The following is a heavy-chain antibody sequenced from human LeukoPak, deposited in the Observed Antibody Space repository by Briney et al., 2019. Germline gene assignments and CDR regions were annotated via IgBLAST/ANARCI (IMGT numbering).Heavy chain of an antibody. D-gene: IGHD3-22*01. Sequence: GGSLRISCAASGFTFSSYSMNWVRQAPGKGLEWVSSISSSSSYIYYADSVKGRFTISRDNAKNSLYLQMNSLRAEDTAVYYCARDPLRGYDSLWGQGTLVTVSS. J-gene: IGHJ4*02. V-gene: IGHV3-21*01. CDR3: ARDPLRGYDSL. CDR2: ISSSSSYI. CDR1: GFTFSSYS.